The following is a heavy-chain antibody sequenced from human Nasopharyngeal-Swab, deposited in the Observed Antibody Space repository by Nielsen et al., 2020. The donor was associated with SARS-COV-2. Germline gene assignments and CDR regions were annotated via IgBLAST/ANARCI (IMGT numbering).Heavy chain of an antibody. D-gene: IGHD3-22*01. V-gene: IGHV3-20*04. CDR1: GFTFDDYG. J-gene: IGHJ4*02. Sequence: GGSLRLSCAASGFTFDDYGMSWVRQAPGKGLEWVSGINWNGGSTGYADSVKGRFTISRDNAKNSLYLQMNSLRAEDTALYYCARAPKRGSSGYQVVYWGQGTLVTVSS. CDR3: ARAPKRGSSGYQVVY. CDR2: INWNGGST.